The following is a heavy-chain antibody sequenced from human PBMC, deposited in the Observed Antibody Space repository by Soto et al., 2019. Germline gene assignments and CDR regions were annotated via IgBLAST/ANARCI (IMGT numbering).Heavy chain of an antibody. D-gene: IGHD2-15*01. CDR1: SAPVSSTTYT. J-gene: IGHJ6*02. V-gene: IGHV4-39*02. CDR3: AREGALLFGGNPDYYDDVAV. CDR2: VYYGGRS. Sequence: SETLSLTCTVSSAPVSSTTYTWGWIRQPPGKGLEWVASVYYGGRSYYNPTLNSRVTISVDTSKNQFSLRLSSVTAADTAVYYCAREGALLFGGNPDYYDDVAVWGQGTTV.